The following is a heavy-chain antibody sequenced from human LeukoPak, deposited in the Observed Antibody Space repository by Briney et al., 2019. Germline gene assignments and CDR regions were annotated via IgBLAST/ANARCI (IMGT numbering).Heavy chain of an antibody. CDR2: ISGRSSTI. V-gene: IGHV3-48*01. CDR3: VREDYDTSGLLDY. J-gene: IGHJ4*02. D-gene: IGHD3-9*01. CDR1: GFIFRSYS. Sequence: GGSLRLSCAGSGFIFRSYSMNWVRQAPGKGLVWLSYISGRSSTIFYADSVKGRFTISRDNVKNSLYLQMDSLRAEDTAVYYCVREDYDTSGLLDYWGRGTLVTVSS.